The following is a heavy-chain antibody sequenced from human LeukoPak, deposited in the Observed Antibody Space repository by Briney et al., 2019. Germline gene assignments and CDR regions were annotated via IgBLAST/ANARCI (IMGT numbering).Heavy chain of an antibody. V-gene: IGHV4-34*01. D-gene: IGHD3-22*01. Sequence: SETLSLTCAVYGGSFSGYYWSWIRQPPGKGLEWIGDINHSGSTNYNPSLKSRVTISIDTSKNHFSLKLSSATAADTAVYYCARYYYDSSGYYAEYFQYWGQGTLVTVSS. J-gene: IGHJ1*01. CDR2: INHSGST. CDR1: GGSFSGYY. CDR3: ARYYYDSSGYYAEYFQY.